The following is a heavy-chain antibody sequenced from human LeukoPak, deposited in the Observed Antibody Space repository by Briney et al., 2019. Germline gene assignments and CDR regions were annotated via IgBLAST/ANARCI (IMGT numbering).Heavy chain of an antibody. V-gene: IGHV3-21*01. J-gene: IGHJ4*02. CDR2: MSSSRDYV. CDR3: ARGLVGAAFDY. Sequence: GGSLRLSCGASGFTFNAYTMHWVRQAPGKGLEWVSSMSSSRDYVFYADSVKGRFTIFRDNANQSLDLEMSSLRGEDTAIYYCARGLVGAAFDYWGRGTVVTVSS. CDR1: GFTFNAYT. D-gene: IGHD1-26*01.